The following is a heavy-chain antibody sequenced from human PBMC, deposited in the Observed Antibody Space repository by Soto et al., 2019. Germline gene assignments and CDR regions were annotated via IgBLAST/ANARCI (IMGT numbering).Heavy chain of an antibody. CDR2: ISSSSSYI. Sequence: PGGSLRLSCAASGFTFSSYSMNWVRQSPGKGLEWVSSISSSSSYIYYADSVKGRFTISRDNAKNSLYLQMNSLRAEDTAVYYCARDYPTTVVPAAPFLNWFDPWGQGTLVTVSS. V-gene: IGHV3-21*01. D-gene: IGHD2-2*01. CDR1: GFTFSSYS. CDR3: ARDYPTTVVPAAPFLNWFDP. J-gene: IGHJ5*02.